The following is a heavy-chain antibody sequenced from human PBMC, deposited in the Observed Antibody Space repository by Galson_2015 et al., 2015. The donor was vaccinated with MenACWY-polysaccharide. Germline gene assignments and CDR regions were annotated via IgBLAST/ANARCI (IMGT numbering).Heavy chain of an antibody. Sequence: SLRLSCAASGFTFDDYAMHWVRQAPGKGLEWVSGISWNSGSIGYADSAKGRFTISRDNSKNTLYLQMNSLRAEDTAVYYCAKVGDFLGGATILLFDYWGQGTLVTVSS. CDR1: GFTFDDYA. CDR2: ISWNSGSI. V-gene: IGHV3-9*01. J-gene: IGHJ4*02. CDR3: AKVGDFLGGATILLFDY. D-gene: IGHD1-26*01.